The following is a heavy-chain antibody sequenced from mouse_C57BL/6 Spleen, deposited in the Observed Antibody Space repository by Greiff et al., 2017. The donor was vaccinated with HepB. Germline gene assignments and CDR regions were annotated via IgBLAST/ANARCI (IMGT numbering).Heavy chain of an antibody. CDR2: IYPGSGST. CDR3: ARYYDYDDYYAMDY. J-gene: IGHJ4*01. Sequence: QVHVKQPGAELVKPGASVKMSCKASGYTFTSYWITWVKQRPGQGLEWIGDIYPGSGSTNYNEKFKSKATLTVDTSSSTAYMQLSSLTSEDSAVYYCARYYDYDDYYAMDYWGQGTSVTVSS. V-gene: IGHV1-55*01. D-gene: IGHD2-4*01. CDR1: GYTFTSYW.